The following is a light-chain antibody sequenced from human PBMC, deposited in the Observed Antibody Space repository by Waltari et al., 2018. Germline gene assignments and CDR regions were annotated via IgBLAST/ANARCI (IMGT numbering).Light chain of an antibody. CDR1: NYNIGSGP. Sequence: QSVLTQAPSVSGTPGQRVTISCSGTNYNIGSGPVNWYQQVPGMPPKLLIYSNDQRPSGVPDRCSGSKAGASASLAISRLQSEDEADYYCATWDGRVNGVLFGGGTKVIVL. V-gene: IGLV1-44*01. J-gene: IGLJ2*01. CDR2: SND. CDR3: ATWDGRVNGVL.